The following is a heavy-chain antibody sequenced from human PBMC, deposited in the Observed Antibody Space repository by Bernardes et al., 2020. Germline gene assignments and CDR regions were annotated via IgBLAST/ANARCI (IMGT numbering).Heavy chain of an antibody. V-gene: IGHV4-34*01. D-gene: IGHD2-2*01. Sequence: SETLSLTCAVYGGSFSGYYWSWIRQPPGKGLEWIGEINHSGSTNYNPSLKSRVTISVDTSKNQFSLKLSSVAAADTAVYYCARALVVVPAAPFDYWVHGTLVTVSS. CDR1: GGSFSGYY. CDR3: ARALVVVPAAPFDY. CDR2: INHSGST. J-gene: IGHJ4*01.